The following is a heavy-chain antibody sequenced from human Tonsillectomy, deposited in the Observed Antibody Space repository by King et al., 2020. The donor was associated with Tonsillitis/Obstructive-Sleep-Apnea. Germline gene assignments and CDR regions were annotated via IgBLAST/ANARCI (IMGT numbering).Heavy chain of an antibody. D-gene: IGHD3-10*01. CDR3: AKDFQEGFPRGVWDDP. CDR1: GFTFSLYP. CDR2: LSDTGGST. V-gene: IGHV3-23*04. Sequence: VQLVESGGGLVQPGGSLRLSCAASGFTFSLYPMTWVRQAPGKGLEWVSALSDTGGSTYYADSVRGRFTISRDNSKNMLYLQMHSLRAEDTAVYYCAKDFQEGFPRGVWDDPWGQGTLVTVSS. J-gene: IGHJ5*02.